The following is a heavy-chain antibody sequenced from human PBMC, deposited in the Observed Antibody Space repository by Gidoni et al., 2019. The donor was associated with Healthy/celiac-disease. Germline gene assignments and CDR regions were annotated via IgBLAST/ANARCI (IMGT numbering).Heavy chain of an antibody. D-gene: IGHD5-12*01. CDR3: ARSEAYIVATIPHYYGMDV. J-gene: IGHJ6*02. V-gene: IGHV1-69*01. CDR2: TNLVVGTA. Sequence: QVQLVQSGTEVKRLGSSVKVSCKDYGGTFRSSAISWVRQATGLGLAWMGGTNLVVGTATEAKTFQGRVTITAYESTSTASMELIRLRSEDTAEYYCARSEAYIVATIPHYYGMDVWCQGATGTVSS. CDR1: GGTFRSSA.